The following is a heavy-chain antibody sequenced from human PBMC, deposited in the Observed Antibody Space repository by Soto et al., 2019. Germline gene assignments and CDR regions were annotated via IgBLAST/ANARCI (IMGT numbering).Heavy chain of an antibody. D-gene: IGHD2-2*01. J-gene: IGHJ6*02. CDR1: GYTFTSYY. CDR3: ARDEERYRDLYCRTTICSYCLDV. CDR2: INPSSGST. Sequence: QVQLVQSGAEVKKPGASVKVSCKASGYTFTSYYMHWVRQAPGQGLEWMGIINPSSGSTGEAQKFQGRVNMTRDTSTSTVYKELSSLRSEDTAVYYCARDEERYRDLYCRTTICSYCLDVWGQGTTVTVSS. V-gene: IGHV1-46*01.